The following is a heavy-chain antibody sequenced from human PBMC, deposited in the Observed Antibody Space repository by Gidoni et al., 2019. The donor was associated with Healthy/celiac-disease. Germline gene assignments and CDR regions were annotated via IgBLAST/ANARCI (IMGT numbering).Heavy chain of an antibody. J-gene: IGHJ6*03. CDR1: GCSVSSGSYY. V-gene: IGHV4-61*01. CDR3: ARGGTIFGVVDENYYYYYMDV. CDR2: IYYSGST. Sequence: QVQLQESGPGLVKPSETLSLTCTVSGCSVSSGSYYWSWIRQPPGKGLEWIGYIYYSGSTNYNPSLKSRVTISVDTSKNQFSLKLSSVTAADTAVYYCARGGTIFGVVDENYYYYYMDVWGKGTTVTVSS. D-gene: IGHD3-3*01.